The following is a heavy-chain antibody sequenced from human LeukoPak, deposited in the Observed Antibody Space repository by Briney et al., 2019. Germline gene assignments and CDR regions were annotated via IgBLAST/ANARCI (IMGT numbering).Heavy chain of an antibody. D-gene: IGHD3-3*01. CDR2: IYDSGST. Sequence: SETLSLTCTVSGGSIRSHYWSWIRQSPGKGQEWIGYIYDSGSTTYNPSLKSRVTISVDTSKNQFSLKLSSVTAADTAVYYCARDASETYYGFWSGYYGGMVFDLWGRGTLVTVSS. CDR1: GGSIRSHY. CDR3: ARDASETYYGFWSGYYGGMVFDL. J-gene: IGHJ2*01. V-gene: IGHV4-59*11.